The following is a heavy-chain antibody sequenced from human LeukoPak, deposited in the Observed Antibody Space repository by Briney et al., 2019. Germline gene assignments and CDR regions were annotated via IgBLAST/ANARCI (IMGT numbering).Heavy chain of an antibody. CDR1: GGTFSSYA. CDR3: AREGEQLWSNNWFDP. CDR2: IIPIFGTA. V-gene: IGHV1-69*05. J-gene: IGHJ5*02. D-gene: IGHD5-18*01. Sequence: ASVKVSCKASGGTFSSYAISWVRQAPGQGLEWMGGIIPIFGTASYAQKLQGRVTITTDESTSTAYMELSSLRSEDTAVYYCAREGEQLWSNNWFDPWGEGTLVTVSS.